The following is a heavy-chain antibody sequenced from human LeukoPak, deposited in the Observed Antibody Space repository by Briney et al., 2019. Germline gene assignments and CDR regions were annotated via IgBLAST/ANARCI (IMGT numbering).Heavy chain of an antibody. Sequence: PGGSLRLSCAASGFTFSGYSMNWVRQAPGKGLEWVANIKQDGSEKHYADSVKGRFTISRDNVENSLYLEMNSLTDDDTAVYYCARVEPTKSDDCWGQGTLVTVSS. V-gene: IGHV3-7*01. CDR3: ARVEPTKSDDC. CDR2: IKQDGSEK. CDR1: GFTFSGYS. D-gene: IGHD1-14*01. J-gene: IGHJ4*02.